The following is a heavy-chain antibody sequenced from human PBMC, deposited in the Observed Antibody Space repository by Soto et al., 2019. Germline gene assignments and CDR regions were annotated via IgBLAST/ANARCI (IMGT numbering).Heavy chain of an antibody. D-gene: IGHD6-13*01. Sequence: PGESLKISCKGSGYSFTAYCINLVLQMPGKGLEWMGKIDPSDSYTNYSPSFQGHVTISADKSISTAYLQWSSLKASDTAIYYCARFEGQQLLPRLYYAMDVWGQGTTVTVSS. CDR3: ARFEGQQLLPRLYYAMDV. J-gene: IGHJ6*02. CDR2: IDPSDSYT. V-gene: IGHV5-10-1*01. CDR1: GYSFTAYC.